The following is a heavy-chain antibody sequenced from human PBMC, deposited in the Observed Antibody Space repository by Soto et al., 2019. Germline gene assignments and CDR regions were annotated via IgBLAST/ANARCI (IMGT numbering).Heavy chain of an antibody. CDR1: GFTFDEYA. Sequence: EVHLVESGGGVLRPGGSLRLSCAASGFTFDEYAMSWVRQAPGKGLEWVSGINWRGSATGYADSVRGRFTISRDNAKKSLYLELSSLRAEGTALYDCVRERGRDAAMDFSCYYPFDVWGKGTTVTVSS. CDR2: INWRGSAT. J-gene: IGHJ6*03. V-gene: IGHV3-20*01. D-gene: IGHD5-18*01. CDR3: VRERGRDAAMDFSCYYPFDV.